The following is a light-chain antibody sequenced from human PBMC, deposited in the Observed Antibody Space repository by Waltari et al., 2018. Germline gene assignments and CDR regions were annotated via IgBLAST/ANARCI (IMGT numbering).Light chain of an antibody. CDR2: DAS. Sequence: EIVLTQSPATLSLSPGERATLPCRASQSVSSYLAWYQQKPGQAPRLLIYDASIRATGIPARFSGSASGTDFTLTISSLEPEDFAVYYCQQRSNWPPITFGQGTRLEIK. V-gene: IGKV3-11*01. CDR3: QQRSNWPPIT. J-gene: IGKJ5*01. CDR1: QSVSSY.